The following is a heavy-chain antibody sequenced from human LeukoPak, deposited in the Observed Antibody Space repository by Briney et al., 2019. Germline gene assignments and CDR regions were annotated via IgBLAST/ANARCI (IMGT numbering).Heavy chain of an antibody. Sequence: GGSLRLSCAASGFTVSSNYMSWVRQAPGKGLEWVSVIYSGGSTYYADSVKGRFTISRDNSKNTLYPQMNSLRAEDTAVYYCARTPYDFWTGMDVWGQGTTVTVSS. CDR3: ARTPYDFWTGMDV. V-gene: IGHV3-53*01. J-gene: IGHJ6*02. CDR1: GFTVSSNY. CDR2: IYSGGST. D-gene: IGHD3-3*01.